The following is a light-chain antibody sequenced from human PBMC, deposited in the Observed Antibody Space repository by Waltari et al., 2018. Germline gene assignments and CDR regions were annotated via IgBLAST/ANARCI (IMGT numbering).Light chain of an antibody. CDR2: KAF. CDR3: QQYHDYSA. J-gene: IGKJ2*01. V-gene: IGKV1-5*03. CDR1: QCILTW. Sequence: DTQMTQSPSTLPASVGDRVTITCRASQCILTWLAWYQQKPGKAPRLLIYKAFNFESGVPGRFSGSASGTEFNLTISSLQPDDSATYYCQQYHDYSAFGQGTKLEIK.